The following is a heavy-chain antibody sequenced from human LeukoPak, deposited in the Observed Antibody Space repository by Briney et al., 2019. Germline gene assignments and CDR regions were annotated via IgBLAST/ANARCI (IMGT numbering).Heavy chain of an antibody. D-gene: IGHD3-10*01. CDR3: VRITEFWAFDI. CDR2: IYPPDSDT. V-gene: IGHV5-51*01. CDR1: GYIFTTYW. Sequence: GESLKISCKASGYIFTTYWIGWVRPMPGKGLEWMGIIYPPDSDTTYSPSFQGQVTISADKSISTAYLQWSSRKASDTAMYYCVRITEFWAFDIWGQATMVTVSS. J-gene: IGHJ3*02.